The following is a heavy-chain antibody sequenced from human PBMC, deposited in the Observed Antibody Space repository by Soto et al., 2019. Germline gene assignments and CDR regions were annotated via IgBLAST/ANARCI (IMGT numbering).Heavy chain of an antibody. V-gene: IGHV1-2*04. CDR1: GYTFSDYF. D-gene: IGHD6-6*01. CDR2: INPKSGGT. J-gene: IGHJ6*02. CDR3: ARDLKFSTSKGMDV. Sequence: ASVKVSCKASGYTFSDYFIHWVRQSPEQGLEWMGWINPKSGGTNYAQKFQDWVTMTTDTSISTAYMELTRLRSDDTAVYYCARDLKFSTSKGMDVWGQGTTVTAP.